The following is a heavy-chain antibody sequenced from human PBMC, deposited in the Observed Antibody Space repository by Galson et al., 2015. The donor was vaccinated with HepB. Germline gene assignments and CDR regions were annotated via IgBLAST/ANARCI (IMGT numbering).Heavy chain of an antibody. CDR2: FDPEDGET. V-gene: IGHV1-24*01. J-gene: IGHJ2*01. Sequence: SVKVSCKVSGYTLTELSMHWVRQAPGKGLEWMGGFDPEDGETIYAQKFQGRVIMTEDTSADIAYMELSSLRSEDTAIYYCTTGRNIAVAGTGGYFDLWGRGTLVTVSS. CDR3: TTGRNIAVAGTGGYFDL. D-gene: IGHD6-19*01. CDR1: GYTLTELS.